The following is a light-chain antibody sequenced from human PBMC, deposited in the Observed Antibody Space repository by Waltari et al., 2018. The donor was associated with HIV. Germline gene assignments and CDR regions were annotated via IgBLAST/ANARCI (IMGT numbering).Light chain of an antibody. J-gene: IGKJ1*01. Sequence: DIQMTQSPSSLSASVGDRLTITCQASQDIRNYLNWYQQKPGKAPKLLIYDTSKLERGVPSRCSGTGSGTYFTFTISGLQPEDVATYYCQQYHSLKAFGQGTKVEI. V-gene: IGKV1-33*01. CDR1: QDIRNY. CDR3: QQYHSLKA. CDR2: DTS.